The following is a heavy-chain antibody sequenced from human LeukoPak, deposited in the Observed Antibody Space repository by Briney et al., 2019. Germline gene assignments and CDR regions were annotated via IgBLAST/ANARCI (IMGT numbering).Heavy chain of an antibody. CDR1: GYTFTSYG. V-gene: IGHV1-18*01. J-gene: IGHJ5*02. CDR3: ARVTLNWFDP. D-gene: IGHD2-21*02. CDR2: ISAYNGNT. Sequence: ASGKVSCKASGYTFTSYGIRWGRQAPGQGREWMGWISAYNGNTNYAQKLQGRVTMTTHTSTSTAYMELRSLRSDDTAVYYCARVTLNWFDPWGQGTLVTVSS.